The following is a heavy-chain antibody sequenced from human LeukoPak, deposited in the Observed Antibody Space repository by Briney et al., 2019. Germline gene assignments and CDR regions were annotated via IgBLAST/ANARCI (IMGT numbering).Heavy chain of an antibody. V-gene: IGHV4-34*01. Sequence: PSETLSLTCAVYGGSFSGYYWSWIRQPPGKGLEWIGEINHSGSTNYNPSLKSRVTISVDTSKNQFSLKLSSVTAADTAVYYCARGFPIPVEMATISGAFDIWGQGTMVTVPS. CDR3: ARGFPIPVEMATISGAFDI. CDR1: GGSFSGYY. CDR2: INHSGST. D-gene: IGHD5-12*01. J-gene: IGHJ3*02.